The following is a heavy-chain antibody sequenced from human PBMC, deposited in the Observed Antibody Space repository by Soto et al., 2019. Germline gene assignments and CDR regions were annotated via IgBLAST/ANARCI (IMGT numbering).Heavy chain of an antibody. CDR3: ARDQNWSSDY. J-gene: IGHJ4*02. CDR1: GFIFDAYS. Sequence: GGSLRLSCAASGFIFDAYSMNWVRQAPGKGLEWVSHIGPRSNYRDYADSVKGRFTISRDNAKNSLYLQMNSLRDEDTDVYYCARDQNWSSDYWGQGIPVTVSS. V-gene: IGHV3-48*02. CDR2: IGPRSNYR.